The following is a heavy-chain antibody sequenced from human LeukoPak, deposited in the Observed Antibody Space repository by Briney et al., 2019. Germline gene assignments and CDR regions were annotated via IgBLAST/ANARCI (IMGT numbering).Heavy chain of an antibody. Sequence: SETLSLTCAVYGGSFSGYYWSWIRQPPGKGLEWIGEINHSGSTNYNPSLKSRVTISVDTSKNQFSLKLSSVTAADTAVYYCAGGLEWPTRSHDYWGRGTLVTVSS. CDR2: INHSGST. CDR3: AGGLEWPTRSHDY. CDR1: GGSFSGYY. V-gene: IGHV4-34*01. J-gene: IGHJ4*02. D-gene: IGHD2-8*01.